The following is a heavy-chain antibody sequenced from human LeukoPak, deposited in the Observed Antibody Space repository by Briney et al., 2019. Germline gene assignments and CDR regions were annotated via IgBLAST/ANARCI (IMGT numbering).Heavy chain of an antibody. CDR3: ARDLRVEMATMWDWFDP. Sequence: SETLSLTCTVSGGSISSYYWSWIRQPPGKGLEWIGYIYYSGSTNYNPSLKSRVTISVDTSKNQFSLKLSSVTAADTAVYYCARDLRVEMATMWDWFDPWGQGTLVTVSS. V-gene: IGHV4-59*01. CDR1: GGSISSYY. D-gene: IGHD5-24*01. CDR2: IYYSGST. J-gene: IGHJ5*02.